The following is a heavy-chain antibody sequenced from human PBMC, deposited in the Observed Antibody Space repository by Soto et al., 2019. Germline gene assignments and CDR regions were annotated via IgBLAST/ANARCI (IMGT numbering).Heavy chain of an antibody. CDR3: ARVPTIRWLQAEDYFDY. J-gene: IGHJ4*02. V-gene: IGHV1-2*02. CDR1: GYTFTGYY. Sequence: GASVKVSCKASGYTFTGYYMHWVRQAPGQGLEWMGWINPNSGGTNYAQKFQGRVTMTRDTSISTAYMELSRLRSDDTAVYYCARVPTIRWLQAEDYFDYWGQGTLVTVSS. D-gene: IGHD5-12*01. CDR2: INPNSGGT.